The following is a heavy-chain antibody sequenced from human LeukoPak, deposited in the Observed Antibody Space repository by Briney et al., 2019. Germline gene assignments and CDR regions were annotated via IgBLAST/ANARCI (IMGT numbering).Heavy chain of an antibody. D-gene: IGHD5-24*01. V-gene: IGHV1-18*01. CDR2: ISAYNGNT. J-gene: IGHJ4*02. CDR1: GYTFTSYG. CDR3: ARAEMATTPFDY. Sequence: ASVKVSCKASGYTFTSYGISWVRQAPGQGLEWMGWISAYNGNTKYAQKLQGRVTMTRDTSTSTAYMELRSLRSDDTAVYYCARAEMATTPFDYWGQGTLVTVSS.